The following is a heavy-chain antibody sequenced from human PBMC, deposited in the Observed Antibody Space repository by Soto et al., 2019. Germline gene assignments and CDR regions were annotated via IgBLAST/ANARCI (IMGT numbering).Heavy chain of an antibody. D-gene: IGHD6-13*01. CDR1: GYTFTSYA. J-gene: IGHJ6*02. Sequence: ASVKVSCKASGYTFTSYAMHWVRQAPGQRLEWMGWINAGNGNTKYSQKFQGRVTITADESTSTAYMELSSLRSEDTAVYYCARDQKIARYYYYYYGMDVWRQGTTVTV. CDR2: INAGNGNT. V-gene: IGHV1-3*01. CDR3: ARDQKIARYYYYYYGMDV.